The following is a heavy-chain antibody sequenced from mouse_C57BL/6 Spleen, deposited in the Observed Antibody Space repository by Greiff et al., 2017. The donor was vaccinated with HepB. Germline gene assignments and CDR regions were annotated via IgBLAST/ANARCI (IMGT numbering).Heavy chain of an antibody. Sequence: VQLKESGAELVKPGASVKISCKASGYAFSSYWMNWVKQRPGKGLEWIGQIYPGDGDTNYNGKFKGKATLTADKSSSTAYMQLSSLTSEDSAVYFCARGSNTWFAYWGQGTLVTVSA. D-gene: IGHD1-1*01. CDR2: IYPGDGDT. CDR1: GYAFSSYW. V-gene: IGHV1-80*01. J-gene: IGHJ3*01. CDR3: ARGSNTWFAY.